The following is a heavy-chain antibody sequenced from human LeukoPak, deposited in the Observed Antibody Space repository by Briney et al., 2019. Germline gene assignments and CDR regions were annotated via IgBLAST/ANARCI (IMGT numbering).Heavy chain of an antibody. V-gene: IGHV4-59*01. Sequence: SETLSLTCTVSGGSISNYYWSWIRQPPGKGLEWIGYIYYSGSTNYNPSLKSRVTISVDTSKNQFSLKLNSVTAADTAVYYCARGGAVYSSSDFDYWGQGTLVTVSS. J-gene: IGHJ4*02. CDR2: IYYSGST. CDR1: GGSISNYY. D-gene: IGHD6-6*01. CDR3: ARGGAVYSSSDFDY.